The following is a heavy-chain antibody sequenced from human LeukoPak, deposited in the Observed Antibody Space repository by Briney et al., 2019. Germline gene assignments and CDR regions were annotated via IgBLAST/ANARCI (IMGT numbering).Heavy chain of an antibody. CDR1: GFTFSSYS. Sequence: PGGSLRLSCAASGFTFSSYSMNWVRQAPGKGLEWVSSITSSSSYIYYADSVKGRFTISRDNAKNSLYLQMNSLRGEDTAVYYCASSGYDYGDYVSPTLDYWGQGTLVTVSS. CDR2: ITSSSSYI. D-gene: IGHD4-17*01. CDR3: ASSGYDYGDYVSPTLDY. V-gene: IGHV3-21*01. J-gene: IGHJ4*02.